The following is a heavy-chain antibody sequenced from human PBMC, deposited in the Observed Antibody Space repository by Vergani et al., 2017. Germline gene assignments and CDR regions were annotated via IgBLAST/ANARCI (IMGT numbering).Heavy chain of an antibody. Sequence: QVQLVQSGAEVKKPGSSVKVSCKASGGTFSSYAISWVRQAPGQGLEWMGGIIPIFGTANYAQKFQGRVTITADESTSTAYMELSSLRSEDTAVYYCARGGYXSSWYGYYYYYMDVWGKGTTVTVSS. V-gene: IGHV1-69*01. J-gene: IGHJ6*03. CDR2: IIPIFGTA. D-gene: IGHD6-13*01. CDR1: GGTFSSYA. CDR3: ARGGYXSSWYGYYYYYMDV.